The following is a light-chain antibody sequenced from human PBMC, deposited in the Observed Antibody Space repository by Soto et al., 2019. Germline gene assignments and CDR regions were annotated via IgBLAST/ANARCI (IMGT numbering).Light chain of an antibody. Sequence: QSVLTQPASVSGSPGQSITISCTGTSSDVGAYNLVSWYQHLPDKAPKVIISEVTNRPSGVSDRFSGSKSGNTASLTIAGLQAEDGADYYCASLTTTNFVFGSGTKVTVL. CDR1: SSDVGAYNL. V-gene: IGLV2-14*01. CDR2: EVT. CDR3: ASLTTTNFV. J-gene: IGLJ1*01.